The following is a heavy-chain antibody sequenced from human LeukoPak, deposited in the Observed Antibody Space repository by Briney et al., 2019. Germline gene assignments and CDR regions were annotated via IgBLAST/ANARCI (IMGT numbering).Heavy chain of an antibody. D-gene: IGHD6-19*01. Sequence: GGSLRLSCAASGLTFSSYAMSWVRQAPGKGLEWVSAISGSGGSTYYADSVKGRFTISRDNSRNTLYLQMNSLRAEDTAVYYCAKPYSSGWYVWFDPWGQGTLVTVSS. CDR2: ISGSGGST. CDR3: AKPYSSGWYVWFDP. V-gene: IGHV3-23*01. CDR1: GLTFSSYA. J-gene: IGHJ5*02.